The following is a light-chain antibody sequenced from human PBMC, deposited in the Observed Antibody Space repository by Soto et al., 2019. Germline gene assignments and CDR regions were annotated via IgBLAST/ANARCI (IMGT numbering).Light chain of an antibody. J-gene: IGKJ5*01. CDR2: AAS. V-gene: IGKV1-39*01. Sequence: DIQINECPSSLSASVGDRVTITCRASQSISSYLNWYQQKPGKAPKLLIYAASSLQSGVPSRFSGSGSGTDFTLTISSLQPEDFATYYCQQRYSTPPITFGQGTRLAIK. CDR1: QSISSY. CDR3: QQRYSTPPIT.